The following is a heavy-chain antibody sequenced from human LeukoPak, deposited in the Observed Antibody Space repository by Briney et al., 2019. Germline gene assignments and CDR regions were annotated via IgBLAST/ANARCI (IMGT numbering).Heavy chain of an antibody. J-gene: IGHJ4*02. CDR3: AKTGSGWYYFDY. V-gene: IGHV3-23*01. CDR2: ISSGGGNT. D-gene: IGHD6-19*01. Sequence: GGSLRLPCAASGFTFSSYAMSWVRQAPGKGLEWVSAISSGGGNTYYTDSVKGRFTISRDTSKSTLYLQMNSLRAEDTAVYYCAKTGSGWYYFDYWGQGTLVTVSS. CDR1: GFTFSSYA.